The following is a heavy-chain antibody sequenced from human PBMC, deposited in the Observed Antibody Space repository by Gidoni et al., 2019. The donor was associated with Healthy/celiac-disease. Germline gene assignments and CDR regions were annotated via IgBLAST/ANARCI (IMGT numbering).Heavy chain of an antibody. CDR1: GFTFSSYW. V-gene: IGHV3-7*01. J-gene: IGHJ3*02. D-gene: IGHD3-10*01. CDR3: ARDTLQFGESHPYAFDI. Sequence: EVQLVESGGGLVQPGGSLRLSCAASGFTFSSYWMSWVRQAPGKGLGWVANIKQDGSEKYYVDSVKGRFTISRDNAKNSLYLQMNSLRAEDTAVYYCARDTLQFGESHPYAFDIWGQGTMVTVSS. CDR2: IKQDGSEK.